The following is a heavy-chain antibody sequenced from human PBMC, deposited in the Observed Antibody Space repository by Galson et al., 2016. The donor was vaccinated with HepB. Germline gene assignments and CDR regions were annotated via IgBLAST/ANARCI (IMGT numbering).Heavy chain of an antibody. V-gene: IGHV3-48*04. CDR2: ISSGGHTM. J-gene: IGHJ4*02. D-gene: IGHD3-22*01. Sequence: SLRLSCAASGFSFSSHSMNWVRQGPGKALEWISYISSGGHTMYYADSVKGRFTISRDDAVNSLYLQMNSLRAEDTAVYFCAKDWGFWNYDSSGTLDYWGQGTLVTVSS. CDR1: GFSFSSHS. CDR3: AKDWGFWNYDSSGTLDY.